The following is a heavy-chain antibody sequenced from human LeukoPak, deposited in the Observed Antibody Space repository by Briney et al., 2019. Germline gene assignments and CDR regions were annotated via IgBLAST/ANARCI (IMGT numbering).Heavy chain of an antibody. CDR2: INSDGSST. CDR1: GFTFSSYW. CDR3: ARVGHSGSYYAY. V-gene: IGHV3-74*01. D-gene: IGHD1-26*01. J-gene: IGHJ4*02. Sequence: GGSLRLSCAASGFTFSSYWMHWVRQAPGKGLVWVSRINSDGSSTSYADSVKGRFTISRDNAKNTLYLQMNSLRAEDTAVYYCARVGHSGSYYAYWGQGTPVTVSS.